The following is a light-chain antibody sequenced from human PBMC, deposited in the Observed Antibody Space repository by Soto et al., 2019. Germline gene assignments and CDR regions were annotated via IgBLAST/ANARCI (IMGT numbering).Light chain of an antibody. V-gene: IGKV3-20*01. CDR3: LQYGVSAAT. CDR1: QSVSSND. J-gene: IGKJ4*01. CDR2: GTS. Sequence: EIVLTQSPGILSLSPGDGATLSCRASQSVSSNDLAWYQQNPGQAPRLLIYGTSTRTSGIPDRFSSSGSGTYFTLTITPLEPEAFAVYVCLQYGVSAATFGGATNAAIK.